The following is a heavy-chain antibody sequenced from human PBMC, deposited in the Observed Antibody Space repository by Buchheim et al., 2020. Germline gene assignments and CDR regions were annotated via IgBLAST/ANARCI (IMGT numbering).Heavy chain of an antibody. V-gene: IGHV3-74*01. CDR3: ARAIDYTSYSNWYDI. CDR2: INSDGSST. J-gene: IGHJ4*02. D-gene: IGHD3-9*01. CDR1: GFTLSSYW. Sequence: EVQLVESGGSLVQPGGSLRLSCAASGFTLSSYWMHWVRQAPGKGLVWVSRINSDGSSTTYADSVKGRFTISRDNAKNTLFLQMNSLGAEDTAVYYCARAIDYTSYSNWYDIWGQGTL.